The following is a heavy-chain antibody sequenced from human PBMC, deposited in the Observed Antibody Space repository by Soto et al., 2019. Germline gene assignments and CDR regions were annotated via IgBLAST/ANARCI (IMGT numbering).Heavy chain of an antibody. V-gene: IGHV4-30-4*08. CDR3: AREDDGGDRDYYGLDV. D-gene: IGHD2-21*02. Sequence: QVQLQQSGPGLVKPSQTLSRTCTVSGGAISYEYYHWTWIRQSPGKGLEWIGYIHYSGSIIYNPSFKSRVTISVDTSKNQFSLQLSSVTAADTAVYFCAREDDGGDRDYYGLDVWGQGTTVTVSS. CDR2: IHYSGSI. J-gene: IGHJ6*02. CDR1: GGAISYEYYH.